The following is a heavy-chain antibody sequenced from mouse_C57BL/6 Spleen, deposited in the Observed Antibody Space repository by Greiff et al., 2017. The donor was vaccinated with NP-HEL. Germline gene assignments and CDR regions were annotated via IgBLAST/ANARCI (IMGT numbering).Heavy chain of an antibody. J-gene: IGHJ4*01. CDR3: ARKNFFKGYEAMDY. CDR1: GYTFTSYW. V-gene: IGHV1-52*01. Sequence: QVQLQQPGAELVRPGSSVKLSCKASGYTFTSYWMHWVKQRPIQGLEWIGNIDPSDSETHYNQKFKDKATLTVDKSSSTAYMQLSSLTSEDSAVYYCARKNFFKGYEAMDYWGQGTSVTVSS. CDR2: IDPSDSET.